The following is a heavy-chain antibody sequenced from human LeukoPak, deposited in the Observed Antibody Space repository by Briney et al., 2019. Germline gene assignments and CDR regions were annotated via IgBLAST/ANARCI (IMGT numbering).Heavy chain of an antibody. J-gene: IGHJ4*02. V-gene: IGHV1-18*04. CDR1: GYTFTGYY. CDR2: ISAYNGNT. Sequence: GASVKVSCKASGYTFTGYYMHWVRQAPGQGLEWMGWISAYNGNTNYAQKLQGRVTMTTDTSTSTAYMELRSLRSDDTAVYYCARDRKLRNYYNDTSGYYNGNDYWGQGTVVTVSS. CDR3: ARDRKLRNYYNDTSGYYNGNDY. D-gene: IGHD3-22*01.